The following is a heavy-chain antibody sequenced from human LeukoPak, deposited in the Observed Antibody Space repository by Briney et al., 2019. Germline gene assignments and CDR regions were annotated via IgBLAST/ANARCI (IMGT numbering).Heavy chain of an antibody. J-gene: IGHJ4*02. Sequence: GGSLRLSCAASGFTFSSYSMNWVRQAPGKGLEWVSYVSSSSSYIYYADSVKGRFTISRDNAKNSLYLQMNSLRAEDMAVYYCARDQVNDYGDDTEFDYWGQGTLVTVS. CDR1: GFTFSSYS. CDR3: ARDQVNDYGDDTEFDY. D-gene: IGHD4-17*01. V-gene: IGHV3-21*01. CDR2: VSSSSSYI.